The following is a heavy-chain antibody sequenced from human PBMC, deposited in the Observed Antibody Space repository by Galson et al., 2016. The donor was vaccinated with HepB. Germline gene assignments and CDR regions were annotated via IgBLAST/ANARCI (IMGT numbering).Heavy chain of an antibody. Sequence: SLRLSCATSGFTFGDYAVSWVRQAPGKGLEWVGFIRSKAYGETTEYGAFVKGRFTISRDDSKSIAYLQINSLKTEDTAVYYCTRQREKLYTYFDYWGQGTLVTVTS. D-gene: IGHD2-15*01. CDR2: IRSKAYGETT. V-gene: IGHV3-49*04. J-gene: IGHJ4*02. CDR1: GFTFGDYA. CDR3: TRQREKLYTYFDY.